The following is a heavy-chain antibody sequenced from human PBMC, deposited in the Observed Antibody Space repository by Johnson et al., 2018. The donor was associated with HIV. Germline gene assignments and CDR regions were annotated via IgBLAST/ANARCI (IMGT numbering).Heavy chain of an antibody. CDR2: FYSGGST. Sequence: VQLVESGGGLIQPGGSLRLSCVASGFTVSSNYMSWVRQAPGKGLEWVSVFYSGGSTYYADSVKGRFTISRDNTKNSLYLQMNSVRDDDTAVYYCARGQWLVPGAFDIWGQGTMVTVSS. J-gene: IGHJ3*02. D-gene: IGHD6-19*01. CDR3: ARGQWLVPGAFDI. CDR1: GFTVSSNY. V-gene: IGHV3-53*01.